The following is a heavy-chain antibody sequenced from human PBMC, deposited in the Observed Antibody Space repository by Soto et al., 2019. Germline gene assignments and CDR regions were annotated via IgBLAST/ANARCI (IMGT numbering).Heavy chain of an antibody. J-gene: IGHJ4*02. CDR2: ISYDGSKE. CDR1: GFIFSTYG. V-gene: IGHV3-30*18. Sequence: QVQLVQSGGGVVQPGRSLRLSCVASGFIFSTYGMHWVRQVPGKGLEWVAHISYDGSKEYYADSVKGRFTVSRDNAKNTLDLKMNGLKTEDTALYYCTKAYIVGTTWGYFESWGQGALVIVSS. D-gene: IGHD1-1*01. CDR3: TKAYIVGTTWGYFES.